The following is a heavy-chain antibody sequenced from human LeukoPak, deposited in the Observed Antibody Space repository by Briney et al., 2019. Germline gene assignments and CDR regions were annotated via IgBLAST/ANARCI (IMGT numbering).Heavy chain of an antibody. J-gene: IGHJ4*02. D-gene: IGHD3-3*01. CDR2: INPSGGST. V-gene: IGHV1-46*01. CDR3: ARGHYDFWSGYYRPFDY. CDR1: GYTFTSYY. Sequence: ASVKVSCKASGYTFTSYYMHWVRQAPGLGLEWMGIINPSGGSTSYAQKFQGRVTMTRNTSISTAYMELSSLRSEDTAVYYCARGHYDFWSGYYRPFDYWGQGTLVTVSS.